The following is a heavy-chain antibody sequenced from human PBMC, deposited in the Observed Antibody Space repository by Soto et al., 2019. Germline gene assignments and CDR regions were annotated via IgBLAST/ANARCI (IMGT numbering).Heavy chain of an antibody. CDR1: GFTFSNAW. CDR3: TTESPYDYARSSHDQ. V-gene: IGHV3-15*07. J-gene: IGHJ4*02. D-gene: IGHD3-22*01. CDR2: IKSKTDGGTT. Sequence: EVQLVESGGGLVKPGGSLRLSCAGSGFTFSNAWMHWVRQAPGKGLEWVGRIKSKTDGGTTDYAAPVKGRFTTSRDDKKSTMYLQMHSLRTEDTAVYYWTTESPYDYARSSHDQWGQGTVVTVSS.